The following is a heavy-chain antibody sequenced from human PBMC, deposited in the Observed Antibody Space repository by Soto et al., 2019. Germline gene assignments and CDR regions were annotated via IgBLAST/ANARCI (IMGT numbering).Heavy chain of an antibody. Sequence: GASVKVSCKTSGYIFTNYGISWVRQAPGQGLEWMGWISAHDGLTNHSQKLQGRVTMTTDTSTSTAYMELRSLSSDDAAVYYCARVRYYDTSGYYDVDYWGQGTLVTVSS. CDR3: ARVRYYDTSGYYDVDY. D-gene: IGHD3-22*01. V-gene: IGHV1-18*01. J-gene: IGHJ4*02. CDR2: ISAHDGLT. CDR1: GYIFTNYG.